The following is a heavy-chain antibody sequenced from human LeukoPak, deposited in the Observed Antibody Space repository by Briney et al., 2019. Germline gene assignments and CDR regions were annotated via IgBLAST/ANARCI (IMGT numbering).Heavy chain of an antibody. CDR1: GFTLSDYA. CDR2: ISGSCGST. V-gene: IGHV3-23*01. CDR3: AKDPNDSSGYYGSDY. J-gene: IGHJ4*02. D-gene: IGHD3-22*01. Sequence: PGGSLRLSCAASGFTLSDYAMNWVRQAPGKGLEWVSAISGSCGSTYYADSVKGRFTISRDNAKNTLYLQMNSLRAEDTAVYYCAKDPNDSSGYYGSDYWGQGTLVTVSS.